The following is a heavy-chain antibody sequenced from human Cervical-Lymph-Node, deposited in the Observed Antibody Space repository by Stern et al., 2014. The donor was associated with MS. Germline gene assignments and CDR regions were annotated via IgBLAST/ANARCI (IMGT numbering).Heavy chain of an antibody. D-gene: IGHD1-14*01. CDR3: ARHSIKGYNCFDT. CDR1: GFALTSAG. J-gene: IGHJ5*02. V-gene: IGHV1-18*01. CDR2: ISAYNVNK. Sequence: VQLVESGAELKKPGASVKVSCKASGFALTSAGISWVRQAPGQGLEWMGWISAYNVNKNYAQRFQNRVNMTTDTSTSTAYMELRSLRPDDTAVYYCARHSIKGYNCFDTWGQGTLVTVSS.